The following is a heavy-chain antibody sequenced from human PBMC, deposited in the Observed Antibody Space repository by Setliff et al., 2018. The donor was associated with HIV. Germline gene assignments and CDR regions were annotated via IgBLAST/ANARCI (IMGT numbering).Heavy chain of an antibody. CDR2: IYYSGST. CDR3: ARPGGHIVLEEHYWYFDL. CDR1: GGSISSSSYY. J-gene: IGHJ2*01. D-gene: IGHD2-8*01. Sequence: SETLSLTCTVSGGSISSSSYYWGWIRQPPGKGLEWIGSIYYSGSTYYNPSLKSRVTISVDTSKNQFSLKLSSVTAADTAVYYCARPGGHIVLEEHYWYFDLWGRGTLVTVSS. V-gene: IGHV4-39*01.